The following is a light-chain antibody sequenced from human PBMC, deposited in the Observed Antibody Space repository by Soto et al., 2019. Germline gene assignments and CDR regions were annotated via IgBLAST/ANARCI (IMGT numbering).Light chain of an antibody. J-gene: IGLJ2*01. V-gene: IGLV2-11*01. CDR3: CSYAGNTLVV. Sequence: QSALTQPRSVSGSPGQSVTISCTGTSSDVGGYNYVSWYQQNPGKAPKLMIYDVSKRPSGVSDRFSGSKSANTASLIISGLQAEDVADYYCCSYAGNTLVVFGGGTKLTVL. CDR1: SSDVGGYNY. CDR2: DVS.